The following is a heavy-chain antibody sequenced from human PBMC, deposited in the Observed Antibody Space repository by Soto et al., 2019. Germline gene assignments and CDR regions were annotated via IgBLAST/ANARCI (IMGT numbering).Heavy chain of an antibody. V-gene: IGHV3-23*01. D-gene: IGHD1-26*01. CDR1: GFTFSSYA. J-gene: IGHJ3*02. Sequence: EVQLLESGGGLVQPGGSLRLSCAASGFTFSSYAMSWVRQAPGKGLEWVSAISGSGGSTYYADSVKGRFTISRDNSKNTLYLQMNSLRAEDTAVYYCAKVGGVGATLGLAFDIWGQGTMVTVSS. CDR2: ISGSGGST. CDR3: AKVGGVGATLGLAFDI.